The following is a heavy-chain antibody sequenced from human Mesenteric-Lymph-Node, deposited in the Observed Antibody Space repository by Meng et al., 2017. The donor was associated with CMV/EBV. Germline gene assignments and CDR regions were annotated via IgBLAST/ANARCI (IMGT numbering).Heavy chain of an antibody. Sequence: SVPVSCKASGGTFSSYAISWVRQAPGQGLEWMGGIIPIFGTANYAQKFQGRVTMTRDTSTSTVYMELSSLRSEDTAVYYCAREIAGYCTEISCYTSDYWGQGTLVTVSS. J-gene: IGHJ4*02. CDR1: GGTFSSYA. D-gene: IGHD2-2*02. V-gene: IGHV1-69*05. CDR2: IIPIFGTA. CDR3: AREIAGYCTEISCYTSDY.